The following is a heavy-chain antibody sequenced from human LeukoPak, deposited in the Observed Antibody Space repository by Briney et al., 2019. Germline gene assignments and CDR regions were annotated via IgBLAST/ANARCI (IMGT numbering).Heavy chain of an antibody. CDR3: AEGRSSWNNWFDP. CDR1: GYTLTELS. CDR2: FDPEDGET. D-gene: IGHD6-13*01. J-gene: IGHJ5*02. V-gene: IGHV1-24*01. Sequence: ASVKVSCKVSGYTLTELSMHWVRQAPGKGLEWMGGFDPEDGETIYAQKFQGRVTMTEDTSADTAYMELSSLTSEDTAVYYCAEGRSSWNNWFDPWGQGTLVTVSS.